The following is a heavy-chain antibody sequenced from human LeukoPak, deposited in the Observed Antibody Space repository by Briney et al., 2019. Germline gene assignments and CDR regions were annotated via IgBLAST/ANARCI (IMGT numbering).Heavy chain of an antibody. CDR3: ARGLGITIFGVAPNWFDP. J-gene: IGHJ5*02. Sequence: SETLSLTCTVSGGSISSYYWSWIRQPPGKGLEWTGYIYYSGSTNYNPSLKSRVTISVDTSKNQFSLKLSSVTAADTAVYYCARGLGITIFGVAPNWFDPWGQGTLVTVSS. CDR2: IYYSGST. CDR1: GGSISSYY. V-gene: IGHV4-59*01. D-gene: IGHD3-3*01.